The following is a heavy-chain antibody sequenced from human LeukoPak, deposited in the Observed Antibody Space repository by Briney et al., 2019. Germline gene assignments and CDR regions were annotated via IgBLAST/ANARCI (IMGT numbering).Heavy chain of an antibody. CDR3: ASGYCSGGSCYRPFDY. CDR2: IYPGDSDT. Sequence: GGSLEISCKGSGYRFTSYWIGWVRQMPGKGLEWMGIIYPGDSDTRYSPSFQGQVTISADKSISTAYLQWSSLKASDTAMYYCASGYCSGGSCYRPFDYWGQGTLVTVSS. V-gene: IGHV5-51*01. D-gene: IGHD2-15*01. J-gene: IGHJ4*02. CDR1: GYRFTSYW.